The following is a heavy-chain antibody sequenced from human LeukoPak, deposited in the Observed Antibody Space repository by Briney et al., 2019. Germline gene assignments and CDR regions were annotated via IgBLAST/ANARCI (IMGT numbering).Heavy chain of an antibody. CDR3: AREGDCGGDCSPGYYYYGMDV. D-gene: IGHD2-21*02. V-gene: IGHV1-18*01. J-gene: IGHJ6*02. CDR1: GYSFTSYG. Sequence: ASVKVSCKASGYSFTSYGISWVREAPGQGLEWMGWIRSYNGNTNYAQKLQGRVTMTTDTSTSTAYMEPRSLRSDDTAVYYCAREGDCGGDCSPGYYYYGMDVWGQGTTVTVSS. CDR2: IRSYNGNT.